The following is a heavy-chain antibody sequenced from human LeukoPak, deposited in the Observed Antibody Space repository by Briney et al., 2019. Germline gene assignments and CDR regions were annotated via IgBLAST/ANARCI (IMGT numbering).Heavy chain of an antibody. Sequence: SETLSLTCTVSGGSISSGDYYWSWIRQHPGKGLEWIGYIYYSGSTYYNPSLKSRVTISVDTSKNQFSLKLSSVTAADTAVYYCARVNYIVLMVYAIRKYFDYWGQGTLVTVSS. CDR1: GGSISSGDYY. V-gene: IGHV4-31*03. CDR2: IYYSGST. CDR3: ARVNYIVLMVYAIRKYFDY. D-gene: IGHD2-8*01. J-gene: IGHJ4*02.